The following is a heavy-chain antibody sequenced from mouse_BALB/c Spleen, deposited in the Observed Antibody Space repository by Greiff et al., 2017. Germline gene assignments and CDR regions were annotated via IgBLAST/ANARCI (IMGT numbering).Heavy chain of an antibody. CDR1: GFNIKDTY. D-gene: IGHD2-3*01. CDR2: IDPANGNT. V-gene: IGHV14-3*02. CDR3: ARTDGYTYAMDY. Sequence: QLQQSGAELVKPGASVKLSCTASGFNIKDTYMHWVKQRPEQGLEWIGRIDPANGNTKYDPKFQGKATITADTSSNTAYLQLSSLTSEDTAVYYCARTDGYTYAMDYWGQGTSVTVSS. J-gene: IGHJ4*01.